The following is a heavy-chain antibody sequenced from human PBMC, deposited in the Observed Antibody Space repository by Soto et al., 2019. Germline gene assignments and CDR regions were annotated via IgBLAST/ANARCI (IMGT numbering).Heavy chain of an antibody. V-gene: IGHV5-10-1*01. J-gene: IGHJ6*02. CDR1: GYSFTSYW. CDR2: IDPSDSYT. D-gene: IGHD6-6*01. Sequence: GESLKISCKGSGYSFTSYWISWVRQMPGKGLEWMGRIDPSDSYTNYSPSFQGHVTISADKSISTAYLQWSSLKASDTAMYYCARSGSSSSFYYYYYGMDVWGQGTTVTVS. CDR3: ARSGSSSSFYYYYYGMDV.